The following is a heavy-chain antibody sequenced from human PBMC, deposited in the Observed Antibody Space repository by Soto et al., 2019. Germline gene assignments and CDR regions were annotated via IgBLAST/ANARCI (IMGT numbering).Heavy chain of an antibody. V-gene: IGHV3-11*05. Sequence: QVQLVESGGGLVKSGGSLRLSCAASGFTFSDYYMSWIRQAPGKGQEWVSYISSSSSYTNYADSVKGRFTISRDNAKNSPYLQMNTPGAEDTAVYYCARAVGDTSPDYGGQGTLFVVSS. CDR1: GFTFSDYY. J-gene: IGHJ4*02. CDR2: ISSSSSYT. D-gene: IGHD1-26*01. CDR3: ARAVGDTSPDY.